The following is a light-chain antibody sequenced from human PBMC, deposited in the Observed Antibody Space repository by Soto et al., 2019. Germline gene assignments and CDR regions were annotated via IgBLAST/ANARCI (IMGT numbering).Light chain of an antibody. CDR3: QSYDSSLSGYV. CDR1: SSNIGAGYD. Sequence: QSVLTQPPSVSGAPGQRVTISCTGSSSNIGAGYDVHWYQQLPGTAPKVLIYGNSNRPSGVPDRLSGSKSDTSASLAITGLQAEDEADYYCQSYDSSLSGYVFGTGTKGTVL. V-gene: IGLV1-40*01. J-gene: IGLJ1*01. CDR2: GNS.